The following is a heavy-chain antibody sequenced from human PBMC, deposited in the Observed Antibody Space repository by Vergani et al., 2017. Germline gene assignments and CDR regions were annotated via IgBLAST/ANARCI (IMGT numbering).Heavy chain of an antibody. J-gene: IGHJ4*02. V-gene: IGHV3-23*01. CDR1: GFTFSTYA. CDR2: ISSDGGST. CDR3: ADLYGDDGFSPF. Sequence: EVQLLESGGGLVQPGGSLRLSCAASGFTFSTYAMTWVRQAPGTGLEWVSTISSDGGSTYYADSVKGRFTISRDNSKNTVYLQINSLRAEDTAFYYCADLYGDDGFSPFWGQGTLVTVSS. D-gene: IGHD2-21*01.